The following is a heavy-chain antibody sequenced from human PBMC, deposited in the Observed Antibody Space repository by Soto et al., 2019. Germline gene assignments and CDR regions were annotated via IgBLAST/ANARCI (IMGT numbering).Heavy chain of an antibody. CDR3: TTSLEYQLLWPHYFDY. V-gene: IGHV3-15*01. Sequence: PGGSLRLSCAASGFTFSNAWMSWVRQAPGKGLEWVGRIKSKTDGGTTDYAAPVKGRFTISRDDSKNTLYLQMNSLKTEDTAVYYCTTSLEYQLLWPHYFDYWGQGTLVTVSS. CDR2: IKSKTDGGTT. CDR1: GFTFSNAW. J-gene: IGHJ4*02. D-gene: IGHD2-2*01.